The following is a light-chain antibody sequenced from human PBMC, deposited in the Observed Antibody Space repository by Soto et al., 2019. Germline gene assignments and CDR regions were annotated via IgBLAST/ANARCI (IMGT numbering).Light chain of an antibody. J-gene: IGLJ2*01. Sequence: QSALTQPASVSGSPGQSITISCTGTSSDIGGYNFVSWYQQHPGKAPNLMFFDVSDWPSGVSNRFSGSKSGNTASLTISGLQAEDEADYYCSSFRRGNTEMVIGGGTKLTVL. CDR3: SSFRRGNTEMV. V-gene: IGLV2-14*03. CDR1: SSDIGGYNF. CDR2: DVS.